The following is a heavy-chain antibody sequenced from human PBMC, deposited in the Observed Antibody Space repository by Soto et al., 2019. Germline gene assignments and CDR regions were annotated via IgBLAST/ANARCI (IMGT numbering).Heavy chain of an antibody. J-gene: IGHJ5*02. CDR3: AKGQRYCTSASCYFLPRVDDP. CDR1: GFTFDDYA. V-gene: IGHV3-9*01. D-gene: IGHD2-2*01. Sequence: EVQLVESGGGLVQPGRSLRLSCAASGFTFDDYAMHWVRQGPGKGLEWVSGISSNSGSVGYADSVQGRFIISRDNAQNALYLHMNSLRPEDTAWYYCAKGQRYCTSASCYFLPRVDDPWGRGTLVTVSS. CDR2: ISSNSGSV.